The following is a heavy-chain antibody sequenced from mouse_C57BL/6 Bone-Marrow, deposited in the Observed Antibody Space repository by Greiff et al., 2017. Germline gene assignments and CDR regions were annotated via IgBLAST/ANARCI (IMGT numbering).Heavy chain of an antibody. V-gene: IGHV1-20*01. Sequence: EVQLQQSGPELVKPGDSVKISCTASGYSFTGYFMNWVMQSHGQSLEWIGRIDPYNGDTFYNQKFKGKATLTVDTSSSTAHMGLRSLTSEVSAVYYCARGVRWGQGTLVTVSA. J-gene: IGHJ3*01. CDR3: ARGVR. CDR2: IDPYNGDT. CDR1: GYSFTGYF. D-gene: IGHD2-14*01.